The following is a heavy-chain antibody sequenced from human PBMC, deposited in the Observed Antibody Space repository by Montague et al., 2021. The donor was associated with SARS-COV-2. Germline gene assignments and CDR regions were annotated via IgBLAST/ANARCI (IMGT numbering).Heavy chain of an antibody. J-gene: IGHJ3*01. V-gene: IGHV4-59*02. CDR3: VRDFYDTSDYFQGTFDV. CDR2: IYYTGST. Sequence: SETLSLTCSVSGVSVNNYYWAWIRQTPEKGLEWIGYIYYTGSTNYNPSLRNRITISIETSANKFSLKLRSVTPADTAVYYCVRDFYDTSDYFQGTFDVWGHGTVVSVAS. CDR1: GVSVNNYY. D-gene: IGHD3-22*01.